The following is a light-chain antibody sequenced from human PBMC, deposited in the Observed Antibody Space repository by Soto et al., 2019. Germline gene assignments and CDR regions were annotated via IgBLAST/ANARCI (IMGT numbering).Light chain of an antibody. V-gene: IGKV3-20*01. J-gene: IGKJ1*01. Sequence: EIVLTQSPGTLYLSPGERATLSCRASQSVRSSYLAWYQQKPGQAPRLLIYGASSRATGIPDRFSGSGSGTDFTLTISSLEPEDFAVYYCQQYCSSPQAFGQGTKVEIK. CDR3: QQYCSSPQA. CDR2: GAS. CDR1: QSVRSSY.